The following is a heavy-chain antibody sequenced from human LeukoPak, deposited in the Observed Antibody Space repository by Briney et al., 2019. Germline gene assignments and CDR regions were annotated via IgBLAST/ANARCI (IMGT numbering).Heavy chain of an antibody. V-gene: IGHV1-8*03. D-gene: IGHD2-2*01. J-gene: IGHJ4*02. CDR1: GYTFTSYD. Sequence: GASVKVSCKASGYTFTSYDINWVRQATGQGLEWMGWMNPNSGNTGYAQKFQGRVTITRNTSISTAYMELSSLRSEDTAVYYCARDLHDLGYCSSTSCRLFDYWGQGTLVTVSS. CDR3: ARDLHDLGYCSSTSCRLFDY. CDR2: MNPNSGNT.